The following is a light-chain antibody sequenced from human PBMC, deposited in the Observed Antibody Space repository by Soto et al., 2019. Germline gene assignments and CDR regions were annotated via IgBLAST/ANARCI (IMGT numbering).Light chain of an antibody. CDR2: AAS. J-gene: IGKJ5*01. Sequence: DIQMTQSPSSVSASVGDRVTSTCRASQDVSNWLAWFQQKPGKAPKLLIYAASTLQSGVPSRFSGSGSGTEFTLTISSLQPEDIATYYCQQYSHLITFGQGTRLEIK. CDR1: QDVSNW. V-gene: IGKV1D-12*01. CDR3: QQYSHLIT.